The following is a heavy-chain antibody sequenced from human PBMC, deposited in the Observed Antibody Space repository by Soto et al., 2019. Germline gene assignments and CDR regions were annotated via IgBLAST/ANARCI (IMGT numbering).Heavy chain of an antibody. V-gene: IGHV3-30*04. CDR1: GLHFSRSA. CDR2: ISHVGRNE. Sequence: QVQLVESGGGVDQPGGFLRLSCAASGLHFSRSAMHWVRRAPGKGLEWVAMISHVGRNEYYSDSVKGRFTISRDNSKDTRDLQLSSLRPEDTAVYYCARDGDDYGCSSSAFDIWGQGTIVTGSS. D-gene: IGHD4-17*01. J-gene: IGHJ3*02. CDR3: ARDGDDYGCSSSAFDI.